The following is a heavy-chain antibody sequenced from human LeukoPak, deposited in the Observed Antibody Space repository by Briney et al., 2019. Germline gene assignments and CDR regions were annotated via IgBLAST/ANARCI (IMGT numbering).Heavy chain of an antibody. CDR3: ARESITIFGVARRGYYYYMDV. V-gene: IGHV3-48*01. J-gene: IGHJ6*03. Sequence: GGSLRLSCAASGFTFSTYSMNWVRQAPGKGLEWVSYVSSSSSNIFYADSVKGRFTISRDDAQNSLYLQMNSLRAEDAAVYYCARESITIFGVARRGYYYYMDVWGKGTTVTVSS. D-gene: IGHD3-3*01. CDR1: GFTFSTYS. CDR2: VSSSSSNI.